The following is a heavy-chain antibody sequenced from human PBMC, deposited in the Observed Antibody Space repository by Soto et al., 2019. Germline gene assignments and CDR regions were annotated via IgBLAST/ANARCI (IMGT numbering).Heavy chain of an antibody. CDR1: GFTFSSYA. V-gene: IGHV3-23*01. CDR2: ISGSGGST. D-gene: IGHD3-22*01. CDR3: AKVGCYDSSGHH. J-gene: IGHJ5*02. Sequence: GGSLRLSCAASGFTFSSYAMSWVRQAPGKGLEWVSGISGSGGSTYYADSVKGRFTISRDNSRNTLYLQMNSLRAEDTAVYYCAKVGCYDSSGHHWGQGTLVTVSS.